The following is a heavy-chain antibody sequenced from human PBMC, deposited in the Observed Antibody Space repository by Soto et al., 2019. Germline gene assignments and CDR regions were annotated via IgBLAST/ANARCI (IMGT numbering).Heavy chain of an antibody. CDR3: TNCRGPAGDDWLLFTRGLAYYNGMDV. Sequence: GGSLSLSCTASGFSFRNYAKIWFRTAPGKGLEWVGFIRSKAYGGTTEYAASVKGRFTISRDDSKSIAYLQMNSLKTEDTAVYYCTNCRGPAGDDWLLFTRGLAYYNGMDVWGQGTTVTVSS. V-gene: IGHV3-49*03. CDR1: GFSFRNYA. D-gene: IGHD3-9*01. CDR2: IRSKAYGGTT. J-gene: IGHJ6*02.